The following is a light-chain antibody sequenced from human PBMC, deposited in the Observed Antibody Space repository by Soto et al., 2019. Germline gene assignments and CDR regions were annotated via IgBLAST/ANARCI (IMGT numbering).Light chain of an antibody. J-gene: IGKJ5*01. Sequence: EIGMTQSPVTLSVSPGETATLSCRASQRVSGNLAWYQHKPGQSPRLLIYGASTRPTGIPARFSGSGSGTEFTLTISSLQSEDIAVYYCQQYNSWPSGTFGQGTRLEIK. V-gene: IGKV3-15*01. CDR3: QQYNSWPSGT. CDR1: QRVSGN. CDR2: GAS.